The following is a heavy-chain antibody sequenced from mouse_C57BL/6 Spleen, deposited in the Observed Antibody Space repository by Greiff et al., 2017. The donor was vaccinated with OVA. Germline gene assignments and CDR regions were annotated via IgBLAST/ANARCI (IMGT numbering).Heavy chain of an antibody. J-gene: IGHJ4*01. Sequence: VKLQESGPELVKPGASVKISCKASGYAFSSSWMNWVKQRPGKGLEWIGRIYPGDGDTNYNGKFKGKATLTADKSSSTAYMQLSSLTSEDSAVYFCARSPITTVRMDYWGQGTSVTVSS. CDR3: ARSPITTVRMDY. V-gene: IGHV1-82*01. D-gene: IGHD1-1*01. CDR2: IYPGDGDT. CDR1: GYAFSSSW.